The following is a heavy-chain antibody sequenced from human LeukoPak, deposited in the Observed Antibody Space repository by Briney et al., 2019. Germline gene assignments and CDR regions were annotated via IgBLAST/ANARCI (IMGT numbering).Heavy chain of an antibody. CDR1: GFTFTSYA. D-gene: IGHD3-10*01. V-gene: IGHV3-30-3*01. CDR3: ATAYGSGSYYFPFDY. Sequence: GGSLRLSCAASGFTFTSYAMHCVRQSPGKGLVWVAVISYDGGNRYYADSVKGRFTISRDNSKNTLYLQMNSLRAEDTALYYCATAYGSGSYYFPFDYWGQGTLVTVSS. J-gene: IGHJ4*02. CDR2: ISYDGGNR.